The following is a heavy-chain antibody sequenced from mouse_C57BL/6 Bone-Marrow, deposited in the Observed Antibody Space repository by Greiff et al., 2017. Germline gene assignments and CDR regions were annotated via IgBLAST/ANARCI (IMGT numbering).Heavy chain of an antibody. J-gene: IGHJ4*01. CDR1: GFSFNTYA. CDR2: IRSKSNNYAT. CDR3: VRFLYGYYYAMDY. D-gene: IGHD2-2*01. V-gene: IGHV10-1*01. Sequence: EVQLVESGGGLVQPKGSLKLSCAASGFSFNTYAMNWVRQAPGKGVEWVARIRSKSNNYATYYADSVKDRFTISRDDSESMLYLQMNNLKTEDTAMYYCVRFLYGYYYAMDYWGQGTSVTVSS.